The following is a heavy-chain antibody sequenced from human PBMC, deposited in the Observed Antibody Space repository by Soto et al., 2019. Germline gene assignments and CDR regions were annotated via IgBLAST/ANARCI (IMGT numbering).Heavy chain of an antibody. CDR1: GFTFSSYG. CDR3: AKGGFYYDSSGYGTHWYFDL. V-gene: IGHV3-30*18. CDR2: ISYDGSNK. J-gene: IGHJ2*01. D-gene: IGHD3-22*01. Sequence: QVQLVESGGGVVQPGRSLRLSCAASGFTFSSYGMHWVRQAPGKGLEWAAVISYDGSNKYYADSVKGRFTISRDNSKNTLYLQMNSLRAEDTAVYYCAKGGFYYDSSGYGTHWYFDLWGRGTLVTVSS.